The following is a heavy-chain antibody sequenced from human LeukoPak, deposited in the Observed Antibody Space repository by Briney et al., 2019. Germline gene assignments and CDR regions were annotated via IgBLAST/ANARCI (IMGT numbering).Heavy chain of an antibody. CDR3: ARPTSSGSYFY. CDR1: GGSFSGYY. D-gene: IGHD3-10*01. CDR2: INHSGST. J-gene: IGHJ4*02. Sequence: SETLSLTCAVYGGSFSGYYWSWIRQPPGKGLEWIGEINHSGSTNYNPSLKSRVTISVDTSKNQFSLKLSSVTAADTALYYCARPTSSGSYFYWGQGTLVTVSS. V-gene: IGHV4-34*01.